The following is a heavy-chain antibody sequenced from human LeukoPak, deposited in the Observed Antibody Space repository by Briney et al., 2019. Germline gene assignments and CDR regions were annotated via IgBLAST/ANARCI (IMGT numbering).Heavy chain of an antibody. J-gene: IGHJ4*02. D-gene: IGHD3-16*01. CDR2: INPNGSST. CDR3: AGDYAYSGDY. CDR1: GFTFTTYC. Sequence: GGSLRLSCAAFGFTFTTYCMHWVRQTPGRGLLWVSPINPNGSSTSYADSVKGRFTISRDTAKNTLYLQMNSLRVEDTAVYYCAGDYAYSGDYWGQGTLVTVSS. V-gene: IGHV3-74*01.